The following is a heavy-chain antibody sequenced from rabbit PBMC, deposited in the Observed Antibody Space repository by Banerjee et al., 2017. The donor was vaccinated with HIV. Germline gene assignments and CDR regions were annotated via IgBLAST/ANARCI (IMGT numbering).Heavy chain of an antibody. J-gene: IGHJ4*01. CDR2: IYAGNGGST. CDR3: TRGAPDAL. Sequence: QEQLEESGGDLVKPEGSLTLTCTASGFSFSSSYWIYWVRQAPGKGLEWIACIYAGNGGSTYYASWAKGRFTISKTSSTTVTLQMTSLTVADTATYFCTRGAPDALWGPGTLVTVS. V-gene: IGHV1S45*01. CDR1: GFSFSSSYW.